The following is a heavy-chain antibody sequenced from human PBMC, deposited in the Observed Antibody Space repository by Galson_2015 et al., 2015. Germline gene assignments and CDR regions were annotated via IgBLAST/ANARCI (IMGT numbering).Heavy chain of an antibody. CDR1: GFSFSSYA. V-gene: IGHV3-30-3*01. J-gene: IGHJ4*02. D-gene: IGHD6-13*01. CDR3: ARETAADSFDY. Sequence: SLRLSCAASGFSFSSYAMHWVRQAPGKGLEWVAIISYDETIKYYADSVTGRFTISRDNSNNTLYLQMNSLRPEDTAVYSCARETAADSFDYWGQGTLVTVSS. CDR2: ISYDETIK.